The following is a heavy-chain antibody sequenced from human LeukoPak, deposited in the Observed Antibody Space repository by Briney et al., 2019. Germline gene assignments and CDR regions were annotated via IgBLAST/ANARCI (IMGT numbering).Heavy chain of an antibody. J-gene: IGHJ4*02. D-gene: IGHD6-19*01. V-gene: IGHV1-18*01. CDR3: ARSSRAEAGSVLDY. CDR1: GYTFTSYD. Sequence: ASVKVSCKASGYTFTSYDISWVRQPPGQGLEWMGCISTHNGNTHNPHKLQRRVTMTTDTSTSTAFMELWRLRSDATAEYYCARSSRAEAGSVLDYWGQGTLVTVSS. CDR2: ISTHNGNT.